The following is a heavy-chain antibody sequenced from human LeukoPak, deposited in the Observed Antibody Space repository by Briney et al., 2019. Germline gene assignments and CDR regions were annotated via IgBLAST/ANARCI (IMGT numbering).Heavy chain of an antibody. Sequence: SVKVSCKASGGTFSSYAISWVRQAPGQGLEWMGRIIPIFGTANYAQKFQGRVTITTDESTSTAYMELSSLRSEDTAVYYCARDPLYCSGGSCHNWFDPWGQGTPVTVSS. J-gene: IGHJ5*02. CDR1: GGTFSSYA. V-gene: IGHV1-69*05. CDR2: IIPIFGTA. CDR3: ARDPLYCSGGSCHNWFDP. D-gene: IGHD2-15*01.